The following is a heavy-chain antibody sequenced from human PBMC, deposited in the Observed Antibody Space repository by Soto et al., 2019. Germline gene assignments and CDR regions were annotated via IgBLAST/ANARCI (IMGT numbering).Heavy chain of an antibody. CDR3: ATGHGGGTGEYYFDY. CDR2: FDPEDGGT. D-gene: IGHD3-10*01. Sequence: GASVKVSCKVSGYTLTELSMHWVRQAPGKGLEWMGGFDPEDGGTIYAQKFQGRVTMTEDTSTDTAYMELSSLRSEDTAVYYCATGHGGGTGEYYFDYWGQGTLVTVSS. CDR1: GYTLTELS. J-gene: IGHJ4*02. V-gene: IGHV1-24*01.